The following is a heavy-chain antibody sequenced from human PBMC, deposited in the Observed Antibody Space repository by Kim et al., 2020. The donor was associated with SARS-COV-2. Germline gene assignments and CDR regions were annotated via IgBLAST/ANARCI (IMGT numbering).Heavy chain of an antibody. CDR2: IYYSGST. Sequence: SETLSLTCTVSGGSISSSSYYWGWIRQPPGKGLEWIGSIYYSGSTYYNPSLKSRVTISVDTSKNQFSLKLSSVTAADTAVYYCASYLWFGVQIDYYFDYWGQGTLVTVSS. J-gene: IGHJ4*02. V-gene: IGHV4-39*01. CDR3: ASYLWFGVQIDYYFDY. CDR1: GGSISSSSYY. D-gene: IGHD3-10*01.